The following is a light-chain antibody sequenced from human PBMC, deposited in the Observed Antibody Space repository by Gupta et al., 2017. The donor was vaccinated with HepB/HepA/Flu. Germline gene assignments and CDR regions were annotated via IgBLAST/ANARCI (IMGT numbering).Light chain of an antibody. CDR2: DVS. Sequence: QSALTPPRAVAGSPGQGVTISCTGTSSDVGSYNLVSWYQQHPGKAPKFMIYDVSKRPSGVPDRFSGSKSGNTASLTISGLQAEDEADYYCCSYAGSDTLVFGGGTKLTVL. CDR1: SSDVGSYNL. J-gene: IGLJ2*01. CDR3: CSYAGSDTLV. V-gene: IGLV2-11*01.